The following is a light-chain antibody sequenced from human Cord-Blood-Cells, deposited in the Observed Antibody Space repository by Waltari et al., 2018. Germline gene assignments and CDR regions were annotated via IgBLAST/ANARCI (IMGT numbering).Light chain of an antibody. V-gene: IGLV2-8*01. CDR2: GVS. J-gene: IGLJ2*01. CDR1: SSDVGGYNY. CDR3: SSYAGSNNLG. Sequence: QSALTQPPSASGSPGQSVTISCTGTSSDVGGYNYVSWYQQHPGKAPKLMIYGVSKRPAGVPDRFCGSKSGNTASLAVSGLQAEDEADYYCSSYAGSNNLGFGGGTKLTVL.